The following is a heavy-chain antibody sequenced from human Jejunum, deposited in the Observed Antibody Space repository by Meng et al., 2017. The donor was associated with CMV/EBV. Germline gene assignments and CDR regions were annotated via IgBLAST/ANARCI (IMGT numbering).Heavy chain of an antibody. J-gene: IGHJ4*02. D-gene: IGHD5-12*01. CDR1: GYSFTRAW. CDR3: ARYRDSSSYFDH. Sequence: AFGYSFTRAWIGWVRQMPGKGLEWMGLIYPGDSDTRYSPSFQGHVTISVDKSIATAYLQWSSLKASDTAMYYCARYRDSSSYFDHWGQATLVTVSS. V-gene: IGHV5-51*01. CDR2: IYPGDSDT.